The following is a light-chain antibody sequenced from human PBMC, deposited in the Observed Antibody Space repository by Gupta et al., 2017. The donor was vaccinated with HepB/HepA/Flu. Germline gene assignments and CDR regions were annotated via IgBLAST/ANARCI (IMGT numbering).Light chain of an antibody. Sequence: QSPLPQPAPVPGYPGQTIPLSGTVPRSDVGNDNLVSWYKQHPARAPKLMIYDICNRPSGVSNRFSGSKSGNTASLTISGVQAEDEADYYCASHRRSSTLIVGGGTKLTVL. CDR3: ASHRRSSTLI. CDR2: DIC. CDR1: RSDVGNDNL. J-gene: IGLJ2*01. V-gene: IGLV2-14*02.